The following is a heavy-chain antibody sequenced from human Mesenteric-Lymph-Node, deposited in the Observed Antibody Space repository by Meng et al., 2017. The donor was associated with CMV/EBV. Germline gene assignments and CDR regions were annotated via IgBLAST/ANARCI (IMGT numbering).Heavy chain of an antibody. CDR3: ARHTTGYSTSYYDY. CDR2: VSCNGANS. CDR1: GFTFDDYG. V-gene: IGHV3-20*04. D-gene: IGHD2-2*01. Sequence: ESLKISCAASGFTFDDYGMSWGRQAPGKGLEWVSGVSCNGANSDYRDSVKGRFTISRDNAKNSLYLQMNSLRAEDTAFYYCARHTTGYSTSYYDYWGQGTLVTVSS. J-gene: IGHJ4*02.